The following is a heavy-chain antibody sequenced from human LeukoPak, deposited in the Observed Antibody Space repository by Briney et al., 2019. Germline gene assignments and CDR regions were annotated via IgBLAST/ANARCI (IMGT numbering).Heavy chain of an antibody. CDR1: GGSISSGGYY. V-gene: IGHV4-31*03. J-gene: IGHJ4*02. D-gene: IGHD4-17*01. Sequence: ASETLSLTCTVSGGSISSGGYYWSWIRQHPGKGLEWIGYIYYSGSTYYNPSLKSRVTISVDTSKNQFSLKLSSVTAADTAVYYCARARDHGDSNFDYWGQGTLVTVSS. CDR2: IYYSGST. CDR3: ARARDHGDSNFDY.